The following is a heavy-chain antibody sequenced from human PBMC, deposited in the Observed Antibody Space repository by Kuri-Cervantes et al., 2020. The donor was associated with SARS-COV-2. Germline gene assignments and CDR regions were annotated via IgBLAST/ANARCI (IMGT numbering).Heavy chain of an antibody. CDR3: ARADVGYCTGGVCYNGGGYYYYYMDV. CDR1: GGSISSYY. D-gene: IGHD2-8*02. CDR2: IYYSGST. J-gene: IGHJ6*03. Sequence: SETLSLTCTVSGGSISSYYWSWTRQPPGKGLEWIGYIYYSGSTNYNPSLKSRVTISVDTSKNQFSLKLSSVTAADTAVYYCARADVGYCTGGVCYNGGGYYYYYMDVWGKGTTVTVSS. V-gene: IGHV4-59*01.